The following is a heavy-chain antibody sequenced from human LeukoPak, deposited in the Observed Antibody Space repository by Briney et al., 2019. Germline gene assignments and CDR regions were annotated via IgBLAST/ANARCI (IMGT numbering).Heavy chain of an antibody. CDR3: ARDWGNGVCFPRDY. CDR2: ITTYNGNR. D-gene: IGHD2-8*01. V-gene: IGHV1-18*01. CDR1: GYTLSEDG. J-gene: IGHJ4*02. Sequence: ASVKVSCKASGYTLSEDGIRWLRQAPGQGLEWVGWITTYNGNRKYAEKFQGRVTMTTDTSTSTYYMEMRSLRSDDTAIYYCARDWGNGVCFPRDYWGQGTQLTVST.